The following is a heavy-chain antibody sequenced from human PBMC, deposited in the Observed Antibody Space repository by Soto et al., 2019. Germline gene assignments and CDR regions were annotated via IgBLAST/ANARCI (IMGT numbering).Heavy chain of an antibody. CDR3: ARHIALSGSFPFDY. D-gene: IGHD3-3*01. CDR2: IYYSGST. Sequence: TLSLTCTVSGGSISSYYWSWIRQPPGKGLEWIGYIYYSGSTNYNPSLKSRVTISVNTSENQFSLKLSSVTAADTAVYYCARHIALSGSFPFDYWGQGTLVTVSS. CDR1: GGSISSYY. J-gene: IGHJ4*02. V-gene: IGHV4-59*08.